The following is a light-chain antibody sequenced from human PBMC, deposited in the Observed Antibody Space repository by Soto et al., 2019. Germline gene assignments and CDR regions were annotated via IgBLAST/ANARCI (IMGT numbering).Light chain of an antibody. V-gene: IGKV3-11*01. CDR1: QSVSSY. CDR3: QQRSNWPAT. Sequence: EIVLTQSPATLSLSPGERATLSCRASQSVSSYLAWYQQKPGQAPRLLIYDASNRATGIPARFSGSGSGTDFTLTISSLEPEDFAVYYCQQRSNWPATFGQGTEV. CDR2: DAS. J-gene: IGKJ1*01.